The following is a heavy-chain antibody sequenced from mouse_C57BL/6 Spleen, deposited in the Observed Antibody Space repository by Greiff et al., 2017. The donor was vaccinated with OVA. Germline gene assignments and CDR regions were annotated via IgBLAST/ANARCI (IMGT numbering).Heavy chain of an antibody. Sequence: QVQLQQPGAELVKPGASVKLSCKASGYTFTSYWMHWVKQRPGQGLEWIGLIHPNRGSTNYNEKFKSKATLTVDKSSSTAYMQLSSLTSEDSAVYYCARSRGQLRLEEDYAMDYWGQGTSVTVSS. CDR2: IHPNRGST. CDR3: ARSRGQLRLEEDYAMDY. CDR1: GYTFTSYW. J-gene: IGHJ4*01. V-gene: IGHV1-64*01. D-gene: IGHD3-2*02.